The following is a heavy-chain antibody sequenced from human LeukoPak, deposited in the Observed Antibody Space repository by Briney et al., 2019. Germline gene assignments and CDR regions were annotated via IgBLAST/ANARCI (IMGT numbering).Heavy chain of an antibody. CDR1: GFTFSSYG. V-gene: IGHV3-30*02. J-gene: IGHJ6*02. D-gene: IGHD2-2*01. Sequence: PGGSLRLSCAASGFTFSSYGMHWVRQAPGKGLEWVAFIRYDGSNKYYADSVKGRFTISRDNSKNTLYLQMNSQRAEDTAVYYCAKATVRGVVPAAIYYGMDVWGQGTTVTVSS. CDR2: IRYDGSNK. CDR3: AKATVRGVVPAAIYYGMDV.